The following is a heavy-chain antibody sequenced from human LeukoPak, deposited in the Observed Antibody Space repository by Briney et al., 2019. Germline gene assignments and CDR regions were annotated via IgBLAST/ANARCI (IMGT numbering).Heavy chain of an antibody. D-gene: IGHD3-10*01. CDR2: INAGNGNT. CDR1: GYTFTSYA. Sequence: ALVKVSCKASGYTFTSYAMHWVRQAPGQRLEWMGWINAGNGNTKYSQKFQGRVTITRDTSASTAYMELSSLRSEDTAVYYCARVSDGSGSYYNWDYMDVWGKGTTVTVSS. CDR3: ARVSDGSGSYYNWDYMDV. V-gene: IGHV1-3*01. J-gene: IGHJ6*03.